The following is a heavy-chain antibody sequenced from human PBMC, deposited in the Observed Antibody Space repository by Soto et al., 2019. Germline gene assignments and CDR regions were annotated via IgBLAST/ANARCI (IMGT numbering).Heavy chain of an antibody. D-gene: IGHD3-10*01. CDR3: GRDWVWFGAHRIDN. Sequence: QVQVVESGGGVVQPGRSLRLSCAASGFTFSNYGMHWVRQAPGTGLDWVAVISYDGSIEYYSESVKGRFTMSRDNSENTVYLRMNGLRTEDTAVYFCGRDWVWFGAHRIDNWGQGTLVTVSS. CDR2: ISYDGSIE. V-gene: IGHV3-30*03. J-gene: IGHJ4*02. CDR1: GFTFSNYG.